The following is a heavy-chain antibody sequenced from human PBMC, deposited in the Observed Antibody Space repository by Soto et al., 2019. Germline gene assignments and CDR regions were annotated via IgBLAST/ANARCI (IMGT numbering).Heavy chain of an antibody. J-gene: IGHJ4*02. Sequence: ASVKVSCKASGYTFTSYGISWVRQAPGQGLEYMGWISPYNDNTHYAQNLQGRVTVTADTSTSTAYMELRSLRSDDTAVYYCAIYDTRPGYFDHWGQGTLVTVSS. CDR1: GYTFTSYG. V-gene: IGHV1-18*01. CDR2: ISPYNDNT. D-gene: IGHD3-22*01. CDR3: AIYDTRPGYFDH.